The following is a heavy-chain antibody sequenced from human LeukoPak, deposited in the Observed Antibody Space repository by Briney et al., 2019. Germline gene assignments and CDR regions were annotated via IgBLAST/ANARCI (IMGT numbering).Heavy chain of an antibody. J-gene: IGHJ6*03. CDR2: IFHSGTT. CDR3: ARTRPQDYATSYMDV. V-gene: IGHV4-59*08. Sequence: SHSLSLTCNVSGDSISSDYWSWIRQTPGKGLEWHGFIFHSGTTAYNPSLQSRANISIDTSRKSFSLKLLSVTAADTAVYYCARTRPQDYATSYMDVWGTGATVTVSS. CDR1: GDSISSDY. D-gene: IGHD1-26*01.